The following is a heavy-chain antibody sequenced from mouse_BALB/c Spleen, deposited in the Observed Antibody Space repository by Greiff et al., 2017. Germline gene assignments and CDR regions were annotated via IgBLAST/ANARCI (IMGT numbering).Heavy chain of an antibody. CDR1: GFTFSSYG. Sequence: EVMLVESGGGLVQPGGSLKLSCAASGFTFSSYGMSWVRQTPDKRLELVATINSNGGSTYYPDSVKGRFTISRDNAKNTLYLQMSSLKSEDTAMYYCARDRSHPYYFDYWGQGTTLTVSS. J-gene: IGHJ2*01. CDR2: INSNGGST. CDR3: ARDRSHPYYFDY. V-gene: IGHV5-6-3*01.